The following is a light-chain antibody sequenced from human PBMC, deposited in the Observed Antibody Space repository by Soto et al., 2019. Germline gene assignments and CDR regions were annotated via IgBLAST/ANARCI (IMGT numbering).Light chain of an antibody. V-gene: IGKV1-39*01. J-gene: IGKJ1*01. CDR1: QSISSY. Sequence: RLAESASTLSSSPGHQITNTGRASQSISSYLNWYQQKPGKANKLLIYAASSLQSGVPSRFSGSGSGTDFTLTISSLQPGDVATYCFPHGSSILWTFGPGTKVDIK. CDR2: AAS. CDR3: PHGSSILWT.